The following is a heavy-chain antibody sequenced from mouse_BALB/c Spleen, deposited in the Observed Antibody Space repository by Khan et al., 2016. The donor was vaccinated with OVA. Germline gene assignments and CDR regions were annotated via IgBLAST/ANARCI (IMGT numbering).Heavy chain of an antibody. CDR2: IRNKANGYTT. J-gene: IGHJ1*01. V-gene: IGHV7-3*02. CDR1: GFTFTDYY. CDR3: ARDTLYDYHWYNDM. Sequence: EVQLVESGGGLVQPGGSLRLSCATSGFTFTDYYMSWVRQPPGKALEWLGFIRNKANGYTTEYSASVQGRFTISRDNSQCFVYLQMNTLSAEDSATYYSARDTLYDYHWYNDMRGAGTTVTGSS. D-gene: IGHD2-4*01.